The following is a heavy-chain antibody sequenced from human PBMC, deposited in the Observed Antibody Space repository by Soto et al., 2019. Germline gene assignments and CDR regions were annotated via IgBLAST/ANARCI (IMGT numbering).Heavy chain of an antibody. CDR2: ITSKSTTI. Sequence: GGSLRLSCAASGFTFTSYSMNWVRQAPGQGLEWVSYITSKSTTIKYADSVKGRFTVSRDNAKNSLYLQLNSLRDEDTAVYYCAREMGACSDSSCYPGPYDSWGQGTLVTVSS. V-gene: IGHV3-48*02. J-gene: IGHJ5*02. D-gene: IGHD3-16*01. CDR1: GFTFTSYS. CDR3: AREMGACSDSSCYPGPYDS.